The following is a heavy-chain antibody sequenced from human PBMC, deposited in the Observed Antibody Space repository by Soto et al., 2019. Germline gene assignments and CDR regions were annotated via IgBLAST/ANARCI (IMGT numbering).Heavy chain of an antibody. Sequence: GALRLSCTASGFTFSSYSMNWVRQAPGKGLEWVSSISSSSSYIYYADSVKGRFTISRDNAKNSLYLQMNSLRAEDTAVYYCARAEPYYGDYVGYWGQGTLVTVSS. CDR1: GFTFSSYS. CDR3: ARAEPYYGDYVGY. D-gene: IGHD4-17*01. V-gene: IGHV3-21*01. J-gene: IGHJ4*02. CDR2: ISSSSSYI.